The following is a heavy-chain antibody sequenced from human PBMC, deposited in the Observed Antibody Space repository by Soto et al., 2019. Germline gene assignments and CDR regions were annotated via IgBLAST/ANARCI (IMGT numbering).Heavy chain of an antibody. Sequence: GASVKVSCKASGYTFTGYYMHWVRQAPGQGLEWMGWINPNSGGTNYAQKFQGRVTMTRDTSISTAYMELSRLRSDDTAVYYCARDLRFLEWSRHGMDVGGQGTTVTVSS. V-gene: IGHV1-2*02. CDR2: INPNSGGT. CDR1: GYTFTGYY. D-gene: IGHD3-3*01. CDR3: ARDLRFLEWSRHGMDV. J-gene: IGHJ6*02.